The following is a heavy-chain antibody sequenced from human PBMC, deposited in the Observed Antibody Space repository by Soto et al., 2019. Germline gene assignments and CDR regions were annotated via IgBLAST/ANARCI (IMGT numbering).Heavy chain of an antibody. CDR3: ARADEWLVRRYWFDP. Sequence: GASVKVSCKASGYTFTSYYMHWVRQAPGQGLEWMGIINPSGGSTSYAQKFQGRVTMTRDTSTSTAYMELRSLRSDDTAVYYCARADEWLVRRYWFDPWGQGTLVTVSS. D-gene: IGHD6-19*01. CDR1: GYTFTSYY. CDR2: INPSGGST. V-gene: IGHV1-46*01. J-gene: IGHJ5*02.